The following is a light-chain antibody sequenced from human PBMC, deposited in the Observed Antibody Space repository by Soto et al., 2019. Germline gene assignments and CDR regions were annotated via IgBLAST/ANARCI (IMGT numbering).Light chain of an antibody. CDR3: SSYTSRTSVV. Sequence: QSALTQPASVSGSPGQSITISCTGTSSDVGRYNYVSWYQQYPGKAPKLIIFEVSIRPSGVSNRFSGSKSGTTASLTISGLQIDDEAEYYCSSYTSRTSVVFGGGTKLTVL. CDR2: EVS. V-gene: IGLV2-14*01. J-gene: IGLJ2*01. CDR1: SSDVGRYNY.